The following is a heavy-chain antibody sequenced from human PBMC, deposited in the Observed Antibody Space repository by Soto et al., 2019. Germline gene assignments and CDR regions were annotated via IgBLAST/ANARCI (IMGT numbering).Heavy chain of an antibody. CDR1: GFTFSTYG. Sequence: EVQLLESGGGLVQPGGSLRLSCTASGFTFSTYGMSWVRQAPGKGLEWVSSLSGDGTTTYYIDSVKGRFTISRDNSRNTLSLQLHSLRTEDTAVYYCAKDISFDTSAYNYWGQGILVTVSS. J-gene: IGHJ4*02. V-gene: IGHV3-23*01. CDR2: LSGDGTTT. CDR3: AKDISFDTSAYNY. D-gene: IGHD3-22*01.